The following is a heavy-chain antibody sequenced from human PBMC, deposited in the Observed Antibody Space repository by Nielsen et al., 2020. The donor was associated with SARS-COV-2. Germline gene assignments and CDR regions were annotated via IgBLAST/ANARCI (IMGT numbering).Heavy chain of an antibody. CDR1: GFTFSSYA. CDR2: ISWNSGSI. V-gene: IGHV3-9*01. D-gene: IGHD2-21*02. J-gene: IGHJ3*02. Sequence: GGSLRLSCSASGFTFSSYAMHWVRQAPGKGLEWVSGISWNSGSIGYADSVKGRFTISRDNAKNSLYLQMNSLRAEDTALDYCAKAGCGGDCSDAFDIWGQGTMVTVSS. CDR3: AKAGCGGDCSDAFDI.